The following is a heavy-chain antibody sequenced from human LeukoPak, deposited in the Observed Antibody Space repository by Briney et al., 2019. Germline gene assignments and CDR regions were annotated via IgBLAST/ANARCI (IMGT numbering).Heavy chain of an antibody. CDR3: ARGHVYGSDRHWDH. CDR1: GFTFKDHW. J-gene: IGHJ4*02. V-gene: IGHV3-74*01. D-gene: IGHD3-10*01. CDR2: TIGDGSEI. Sequence: GGSLRLSCAASGFTFKDHWIHWVRQLPGRGLEWLARTIGDGSEISYADSVKGRFTISRDNAKNIVYFQMNSLRVEDTATYFCARGHVYGSDRHWDHWGQGTLATVS.